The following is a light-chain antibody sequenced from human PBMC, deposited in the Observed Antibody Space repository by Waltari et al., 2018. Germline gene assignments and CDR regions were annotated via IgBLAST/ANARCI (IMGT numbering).Light chain of an antibody. V-gene: IGLV5-37*01. CDR1: SDINVGDFI. CDR3: MFWPNNVWV. CDR2: YKSDSAK. J-gene: IGLJ3*02. Sequence: QPVLTQPPSSSASPGDSARLTSTLPSDINVGDFIIYWSQQTPCSPPRFLLDYKSDSAKAQGSGVPSRFSGSKDASANAGILLIAGLQSEDEADYYCMFWPNNVWVFGGGTKLTVL.